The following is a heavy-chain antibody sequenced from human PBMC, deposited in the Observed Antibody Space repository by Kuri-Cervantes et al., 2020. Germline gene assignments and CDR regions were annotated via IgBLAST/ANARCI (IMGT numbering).Heavy chain of an antibody. D-gene: IGHD3-9*01. CDR1: GFTFSSYW. J-gene: IGHJ5*02. CDR2: IKQDGSEK. Sequence: GGSLRLSCAASGFTFSSYWMSWVRQAPGKGLEWVANIKQDGSEKYYVDSVKGRFTISRDNAKNSLHLQMNSLRAEDTAVYYCAREVYYDILSQYSEGFDPWGQGTLVTVSS. V-gene: IGHV3-7*01. CDR3: AREVYYDILSQYSEGFDP.